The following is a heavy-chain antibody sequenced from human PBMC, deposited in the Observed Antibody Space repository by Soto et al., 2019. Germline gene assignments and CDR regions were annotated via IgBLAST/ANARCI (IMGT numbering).Heavy chain of an antibody. J-gene: IGHJ3*02. CDR3: ATLIDSSGYGDAFDI. CDR1: GYTFTSYD. D-gene: IGHD3-22*01. Sequence: ASVQVSCKASGYTFTSYDINWVRQATGQGLEWMGWMNPNSGNTGYAQKFQGRVTMTRNTSISTAYMELSSLRSEDTAVYYCATLIDSSGYGDAFDIWGQGTMVTVSS. CDR2: MNPNSGNT. V-gene: IGHV1-8*01.